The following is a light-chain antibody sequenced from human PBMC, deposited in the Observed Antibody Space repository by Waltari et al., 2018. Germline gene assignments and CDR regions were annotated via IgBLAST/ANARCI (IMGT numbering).Light chain of an antibody. Sequence: SHELTQPPSVSVSPGQTARITRPGDALPKQYAYWYQQKAGQAPVLLTYKNTERPSGIPERFSGSSSGTTVTLTISGVQAEDEADYYCQSADTDASVFFGGGTKLTVL. CDR2: KNT. J-gene: IGLJ2*01. V-gene: IGLV3-25*03. CDR1: ALPKQY. CDR3: QSADTDASVF.